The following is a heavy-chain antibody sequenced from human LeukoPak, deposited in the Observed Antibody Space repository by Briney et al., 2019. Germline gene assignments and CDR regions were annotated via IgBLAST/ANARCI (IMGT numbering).Heavy chain of an antibody. V-gene: IGHV1-2*02. J-gene: IGHJ4*02. Sequence: GASVTVSCKASGYTFTDYYMHWVRQAPGQGLEWMGWIKPHNGGTNYAQKFQDRVTMTRDTSLSIAYMELSRLRSDDTAVYYCARRLYGDFGDYWGQGTLVTVSS. CDR3: ARRLYGDFGDY. D-gene: IGHD4-17*01. CDR2: IKPHNGGT. CDR1: GYTFTDYY.